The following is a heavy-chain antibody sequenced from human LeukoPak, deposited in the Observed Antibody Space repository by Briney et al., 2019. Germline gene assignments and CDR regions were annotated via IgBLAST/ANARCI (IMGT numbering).Heavy chain of an antibody. D-gene: IGHD5-18*01. CDR2: VHYSGTT. V-gene: IGHV4-59*03. CDR3: AGLTRGYSRGYWYFDL. J-gene: IGHJ2*01. CDR1: GGSISDDY. Sequence: SETLSLTCTISGGSISDDYWSWLRQPPGKGLEWIAYVHYSGTTNYNPSLKSRVTISIDTSKKQFSLRLTSVTAADTAVYYCAGLTRGYSRGYWYFDLWGRGTLVTVSS.